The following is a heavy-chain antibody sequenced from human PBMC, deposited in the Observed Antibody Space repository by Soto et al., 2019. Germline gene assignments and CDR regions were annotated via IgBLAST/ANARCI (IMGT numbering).Heavy chain of an antibody. D-gene: IGHD3-3*01. Sequence: GGSLRLSCEGSGFPFSSYAIHWVRQTPGKGLEWVAVISYDGSITYYSDSVKGRFTISRDTPTNTVYLQLNGLRGDDTAVYYCARPPRDLWSGYSTYFDYWGQGTMVTVSS. CDR2: ISYDGSIT. V-gene: IGHV3-30-3*01. CDR1: GFPFSSYA. CDR3: ARPPRDLWSGYSTYFDY. J-gene: IGHJ4*02.